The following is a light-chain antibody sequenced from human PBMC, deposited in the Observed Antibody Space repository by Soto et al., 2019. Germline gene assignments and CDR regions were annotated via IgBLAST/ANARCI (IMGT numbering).Light chain of an antibody. Sequence: DMPMTQSPTKLSASVGDRVTITCRASQNIRSWLAWYQQKPGKAPKVPIYDASTLESGVPSRFSGSGFGTEFTLTISSLQPDDFATYYCQHYNGYFGQGTKLEIK. V-gene: IGKV1-5*01. J-gene: IGKJ2*01. CDR2: DAS. CDR3: QHYNGY. CDR1: QNIRSW.